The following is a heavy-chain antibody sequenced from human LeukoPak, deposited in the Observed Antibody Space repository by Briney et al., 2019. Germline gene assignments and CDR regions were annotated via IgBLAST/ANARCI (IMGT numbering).Heavy chain of an antibody. J-gene: IGHJ4*02. CDR1: DYTFTSYG. D-gene: IGHD4-17*01. Sequence: GASVKVSCKASDYTFTSYGISWVRQAPGQGLEWMGWISAYNGNTNYAQKLQGRVTMTTDTSTSTAYMELRSLRSDDTAVYYCARDSTVTTHVSRPFDYWGQGTLVTVSS. CDR2: ISAYNGNT. CDR3: ARDSTVTTHVSRPFDY. V-gene: IGHV1-18*01.